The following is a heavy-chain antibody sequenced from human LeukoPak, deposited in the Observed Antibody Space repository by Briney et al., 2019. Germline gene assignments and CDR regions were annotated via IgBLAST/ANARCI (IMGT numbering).Heavy chain of an antibody. CDR1: GYTFTSYG. CDR2: ISAYNVNT. J-gene: IGHJ5*02. CDR3: ARQLEYYDFWSGFPHSNNWFDP. V-gene: IGHV1-18*01. D-gene: IGHD3-3*01. Sequence: ASAKVSCKASGYTFTSYGISWVRQAPGQGRERMGWISAYNVNTNYAQKLQGRVTMTTDTSTSKAYMELRSLRSDDTAVYYCARQLEYYDFWSGFPHSNNWFDPWGQGTLVTVSS.